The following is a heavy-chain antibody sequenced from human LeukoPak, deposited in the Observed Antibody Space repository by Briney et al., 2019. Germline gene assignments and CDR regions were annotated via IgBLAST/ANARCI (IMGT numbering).Heavy chain of an antibody. V-gene: IGHV4-39*01. CDR2: IPFSGNI. Sequence: SETLSLTCTVSGGSVSSSNYYWGWIRQPPGKGLEWIGSIPFSGNIYYNPSLQNRVTISVDTSKNQFSLKLTSVTAADTAIYYCARLPGYCSGTTCRGYYALYVWGQGTTVTVSS. CDR1: GGSVSSSNYY. D-gene: IGHD2-15*01. J-gene: IGHJ6*02. CDR3: ARLPGYCSGTTCRGYYALYV.